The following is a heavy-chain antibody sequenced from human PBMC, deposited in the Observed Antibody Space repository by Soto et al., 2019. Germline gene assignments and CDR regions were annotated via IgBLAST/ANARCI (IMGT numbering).Heavy chain of an antibody. J-gene: IGHJ6*02. Sequence: SETLSLTCTVSGGSISSGGSYWSWIRQHPGKGLEWIGYIYYSGSTYYNPSLKSRVTISVDTSKNQFSLKLSSVTAADTAVYYCARLNGGDYYYYGMDVWGQGTTVTVSS. V-gene: IGHV4-31*03. CDR2: IYYSGST. CDR3: ARLNGGDYYYYGMDV. CDR1: GGSISSGGSY. D-gene: IGHD3-16*01.